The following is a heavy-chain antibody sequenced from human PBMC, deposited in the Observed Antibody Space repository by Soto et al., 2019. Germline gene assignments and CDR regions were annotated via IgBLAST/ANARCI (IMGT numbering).Heavy chain of an antibody. V-gene: IGHV4-31*03. CDR3: ARDLVVAATQYYYYGMDV. CDR1: DGSISSGGYY. Sequence: PSETLSLTCPVSDGSISSGGYYWSWIRQHPGKGLEWIGYIYYSGSTYYNPSLKSRVTISVDTSKNQFSLKLSSVTAADTAVYYCARDLVVAATQYYYYGMDVWGQGTTVTVSS. D-gene: IGHD2-15*01. CDR2: IYYSGST. J-gene: IGHJ6*02.